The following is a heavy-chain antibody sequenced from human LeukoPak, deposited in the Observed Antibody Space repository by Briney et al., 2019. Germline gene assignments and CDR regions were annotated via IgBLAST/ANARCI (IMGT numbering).Heavy chain of an antibody. J-gene: IGHJ5*02. CDR2: INHSGST. CDR1: GGSLSGYY. CDR3: ARGDYVWGSYRVRVNWFDP. D-gene: IGHD3-16*02. V-gene: IGHV4-34*01. Sequence: SETLSLTCAVYGGSLSGYYRSWIRQPPGKGLEWIGEINHSGSTNYNPSLKSRVTISVDTSKNQFSLKLSSVTAADTAVYYCARGDYVWGSYRVRVNWFDPWGQGTLVTVSS.